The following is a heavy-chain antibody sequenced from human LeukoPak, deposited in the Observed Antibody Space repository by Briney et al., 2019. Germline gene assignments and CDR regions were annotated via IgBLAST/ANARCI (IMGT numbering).Heavy chain of an antibody. D-gene: IGHD1-1*01. Sequence: SETLSLTCTVSGASMSNFCCTWIRQPPGKGLEWIVYICYSGSAYYTPSPRSRVTMSVDTSNNHFSLSLSDVTAADTAIYSCARGTGWYYPWGQGTLVSVSS. CDR3: ARGTGWYYP. CDR1: GASMSNFC. V-gene: IGHV4-59*01. CDR2: ICYSGSA. J-gene: IGHJ5*02.